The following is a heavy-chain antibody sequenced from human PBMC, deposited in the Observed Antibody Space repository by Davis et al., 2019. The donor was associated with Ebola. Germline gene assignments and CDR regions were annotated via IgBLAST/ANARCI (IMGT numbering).Heavy chain of an antibody. CDR1: GFTFSGSA. CDR2: IRSKANSYAT. J-gene: IGHJ4*02. V-gene: IGHV3-73*01. Sequence: PGGSLTLSCAASGFTFSGSAMHWVRQASGKGLEWVGRIRSKANSYATEYVASVKGRFTISRDDSKNTAYLQMNSLKTEDTAVYYCTRHWGYQLPIRSWGQGTLVTVSS. CDR3: TRHWGYQLPIRS. D-gene: IGHD2-2*01.